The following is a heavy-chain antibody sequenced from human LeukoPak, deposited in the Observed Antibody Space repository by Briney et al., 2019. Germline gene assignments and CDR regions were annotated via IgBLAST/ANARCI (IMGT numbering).Heavy chain of an antibody. Sequence: GGSLRHSCSASGFTFSSYAMSWVRQAPGKGLEWVSAISGSGGSTYYADSVKGRFTISRDNSKNTLYLQMNSLRAEDTAVYYCCKQQLGNTAWGQGTLVTVSS. V-gene: IGHV3-23*01. CDR3: CKQQLGNTA. CDR2: ISGSGGST. J-gene: IGHJ5*02. CDR1: GFTFSSYA. D-gene: IGHD6-13*01.